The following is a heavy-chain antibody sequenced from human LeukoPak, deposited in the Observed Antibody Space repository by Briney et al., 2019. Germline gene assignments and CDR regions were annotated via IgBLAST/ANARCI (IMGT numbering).Heavy chain of an antibody. V-gene: IGHV3-7*01. CDR3: ASVYASGSYYNPDAFDI. CDR2: IKQDGSEK. Sequence: GGSLRLSCAASGFTFSSYRMSWVRQAPGKGLEWVTNIKQDGSEKDYVDSVKGRFTMSRDNAKNSLYLQMNRLRAEDTAVYYCASVYASGSYYNPDAFDIWGQGTMVTVSS. J-gene: IGHJ3*02. CDR1: GFTFSSYR. D-gene: IGHD3-10*01.